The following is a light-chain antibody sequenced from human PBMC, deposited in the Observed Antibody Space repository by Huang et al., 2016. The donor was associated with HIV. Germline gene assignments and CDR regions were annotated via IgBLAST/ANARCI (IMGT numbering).Light chain of an antibody. CDR2: GAS. V-gene: IGKV3-15*01. CDR3: QQYNDWPL. J-gene: IGKJ1*01. Sequence: EIVMTQSPATLSVSPGERVTLTCRASQSVSSYLAWYQQKPGQAPRLLIYGASTGATGIPARFSGSGSGTEFTLTISSLQSEDFAVYYCQQYNDWPLFGQGTKVEIK. CDR1: QSVSSY.